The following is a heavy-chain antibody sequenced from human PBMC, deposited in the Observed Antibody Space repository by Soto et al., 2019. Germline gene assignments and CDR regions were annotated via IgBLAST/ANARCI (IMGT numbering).Heavy chain of an antibody. CDR1: GFSFSYYW. CDR2: INQHGSEI. D-gene: IGHD6-13*01. Sequence: GGSLRLSCAASGFSFSYYWMSWVRQAPGKGLEWVANINQHGSEIYYVDSVKGRFIISRDNAKNSLHLQMNSLRGEDTAVFYCASSATARGGFDLWGQGTMVTVSS. J-gene: IGHJ3*01. CDR3: ASSATARGGFDL. V-gene: IGHV3-7*01.